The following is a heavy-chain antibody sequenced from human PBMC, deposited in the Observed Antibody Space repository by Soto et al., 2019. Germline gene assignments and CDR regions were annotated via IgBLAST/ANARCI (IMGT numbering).Heavy chain of an antibody. CDR3: AKAGRITMIVVVNQSGMDV. J-gene: IGHJ6*02. Sequence: GGSLRLSCAASGFTFSSYAMSWVRQAPGKGLEWVSAISGSGGSTYYADSVKGRFTISRDNSKNTLYLQMNSLRAEDTAVYYCAKAGRITMIVVVNQSGMDVWGQGTTVTVSS. V-gene: IGHV3-23*01. CDR1: GFTFSSYA. D-gene: IGHD3-22*01. CDR2: ISGSGGST.